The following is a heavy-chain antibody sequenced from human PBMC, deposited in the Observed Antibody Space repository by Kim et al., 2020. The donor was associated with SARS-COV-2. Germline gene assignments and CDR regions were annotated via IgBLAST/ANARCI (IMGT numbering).Heavy chain of an antibody. V-gene: IGHV3-13*04. CDR2: IGTAGDT. Sequence: GGSLRLSCAASGFTFSSYDMHWVRQATGKGLEWVSAIGTAGDTYYPGSVKGRFTISRENAKNSLYLQMNSLRAGDTAVYYCARAFYGGTYYYYYGMDVWAQGTTVTVSS. D-gene: IGHD4-17*01. J-gene: IGHJ6*02. CDR3: ARAFYGGTYYYYYGMDV. CDR1: GFTFSSYD.